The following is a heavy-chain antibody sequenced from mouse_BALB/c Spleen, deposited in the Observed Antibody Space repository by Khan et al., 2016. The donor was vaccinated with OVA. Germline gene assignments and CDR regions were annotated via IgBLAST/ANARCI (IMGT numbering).Heavy chain of an antibody. Sequence: QVQLQQSGPGLVQPSQSLSITCTVSGFSLSSYGVHWVRQSPGKGLEWLGVIWSGGSSDYNAAFISRLSISKDTSKSQVFFKMNSLQANNTSIYSCARRADDGAGFPYWGQGTLVTVSA. D-gene: IGHD2-12*01. CDR3: ARRADDGAGFPY. J-gene: IGHJ3*01. CDR1: GFSLSSYG. V-gene: IGHV2-2*02. CDR2: IWSGGSS.